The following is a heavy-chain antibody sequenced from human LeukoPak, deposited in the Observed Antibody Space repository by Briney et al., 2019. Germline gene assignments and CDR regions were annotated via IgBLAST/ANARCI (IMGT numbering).Heavy chain of an antibody. J-gene: IGHJ4*02. V-gene: IGHV4-30-2*01. CDR2: IYHSGST. CDR3: ASDRGYSGYDFEY. D-gene: IGHD5-12*01. CDR1: GGSISSGGYY. Sequence: SETLSLTCTVSGGSISSGGYYWSWIRQPPGKGLEWIGYIYHSGSTYYNPSLKSRVTISVDRSKNQFSLKLSSVTAADTAVYYCASDRGYSGYDFEYWGQGTLVTVSS.